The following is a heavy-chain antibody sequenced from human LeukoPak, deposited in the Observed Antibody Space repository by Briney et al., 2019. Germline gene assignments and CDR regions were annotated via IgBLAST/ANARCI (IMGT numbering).Heavy chain of an antibody. D-gene: IGHD4-11*01. CDR1: GFTFSDYW. V-gene: IGHV3-74*01. CDR2: INPDGSSA. CDR3: ARFKVTVTSIP. Sequence: PGGSLRLSCAASGFTFSDYWMHWVRQAPGKGLVWVLRINPDGSSASYADSVKGRFTISRDNAKNTLYLQMNSLRAGDTAVYYCARFKVTVTSIPWGQGTLVTVSS. J-gene: IGHJ5*02.